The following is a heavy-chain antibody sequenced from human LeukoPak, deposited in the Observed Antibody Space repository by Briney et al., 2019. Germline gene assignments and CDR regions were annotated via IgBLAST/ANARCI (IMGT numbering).Heavy chain of an antibody. D-gene: IGHD3-3*01. V-gene: IGHV3-74*01. CDR1: GFTFSSYW. J-gene: IGHJ5*02. Sequence: GGSLRLSCAASGFTFSSYWMHWVRQAPGKGLVWVSRINSDGSSTSYADSVKGRFTISRDNAKNTLYLQMNSLRAEDTAVYYCARDNCDFWSGYRFDPWGQGTLVTVSS. CDR3: ARDNCDFWSGYRFDP. CDR2: INSDGSST.